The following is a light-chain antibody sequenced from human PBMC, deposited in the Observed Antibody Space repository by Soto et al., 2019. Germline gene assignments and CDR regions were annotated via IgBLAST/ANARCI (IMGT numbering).Light chain of an antibody. J-gene: IGLJ3*02. CDR2: EVT. Sequence: QSVLTQPPSASGSPGRSVTISCTGSNTDIGGYNYVSWYQQHPGKAPKVIIYEVTKRPSGVPARFSGSRSGNTASLTVSGLQAEDEADYYCSSYAGSNVWVFGGGTKVTVL. V-gene: IGLV2-8*01. CDR3: SSYAGSNVWV. CDR1: NTDIGGYNY.